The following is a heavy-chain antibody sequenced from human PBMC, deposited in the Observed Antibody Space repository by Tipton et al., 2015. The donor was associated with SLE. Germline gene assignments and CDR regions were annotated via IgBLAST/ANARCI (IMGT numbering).Heavy chain of an antibody. CDR1: GDSISRSNYY. Sequence: GLVKPSETLSLTCTVSGDSISRSNYYWGWIRQPPGKGLEWIGSIFYRGSTHYNPSLKSRVTISADTSKNQFSLKLSSVTAADAAVYYCAREKGDAYPNLVAFDIWGQGTMVTVSS. CDR2: IFYRGST. V-gene: IGHV4-39*07. J-gene: IGHJ3*02. CDR3: AREKGDAYPNLVAFDI. D-gene: IGHD3-16*01.